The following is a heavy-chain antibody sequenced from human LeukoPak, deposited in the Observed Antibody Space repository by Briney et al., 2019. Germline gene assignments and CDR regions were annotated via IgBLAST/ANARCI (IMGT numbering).Heavy chain of an antibody. CDR3: SRGITGNTSPFDS. CDR2: ISSNGNT. CDR1: GFVVSNNY. Sequence: GGSLRLSCAAPGFVVSNNYMNWVRQAPGKGLEWVSVISSNGNTYYLASVKGGFTIPRDNPKHSLYLQMNSLRAEDTPVYFCSRGITGNTSPFDSWGQGTLVTVSS. V-gene: IGHV3-53*01. J-gene: IGHJ4*02. D-gene: IGHD1-7*01.